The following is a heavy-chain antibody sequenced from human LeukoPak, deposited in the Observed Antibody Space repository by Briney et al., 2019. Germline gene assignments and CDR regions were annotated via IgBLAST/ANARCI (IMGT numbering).Heavy chain of an antibody. Sequence: GGSLRLSCAASGFTFSNYYMSWIRQAPGKGLEWVSYISGSSGSTNYADSVMGRFTISRDNGKNSLYLQMNSPRAEDTAVYYCARDQGENYDSSGYYPYWGQGTLVTVSS. CDR1: GFTFSNYY. CDR2: ISGSSGST. CDR3: ARDQGENYDSSGYYPY. V-gene: IGHV3-11*06. J-gene: IGHJ4*02. D-gene: IGHD3-22*01.